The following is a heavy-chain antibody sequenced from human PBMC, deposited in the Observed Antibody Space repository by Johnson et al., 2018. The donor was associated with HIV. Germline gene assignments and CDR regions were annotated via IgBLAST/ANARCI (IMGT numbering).Heavy chain of an antibody. J-gene: IGHJ3*01. CDR3: RVVGDAFVF. Sequence: QVQLVESGGGVVQPGRSVRLYCAASGFIFSTYGMHWVRQAPGKGLEWVAVISYDGSKKYYADSVKGRFTISRDNSKNTLYLQMNSLRVEDTAVYYVRVVGDAFVFWGPGEMVIGSS. CDR1: GFIFSTYG. V-gene: IGHV3-30*03. D-gene: IGHD2-15*01. CDR2: ISYDGSKK.